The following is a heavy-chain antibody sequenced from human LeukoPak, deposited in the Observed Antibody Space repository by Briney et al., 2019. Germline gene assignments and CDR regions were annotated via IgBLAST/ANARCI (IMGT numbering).Heavy chain of an antibody. CDR3: ARVFGPHKNWFDP. CDR1: GGSISSYY. Sequence: PSETLSLTCTVSGGSISSYYWSWLRQPPGKGLEWIGYIYYSGSTNYNPSLKSRVTISVDTSKNQFSLKLSSVTAADTAVYYCARVFGPHKNWFDPWGQGTLVTVSS. V-gene: IGHV4-59*01. D-gene: IGHD3-16*01. J-gene: IGHJ5*02. CDR2: IYYSGST.